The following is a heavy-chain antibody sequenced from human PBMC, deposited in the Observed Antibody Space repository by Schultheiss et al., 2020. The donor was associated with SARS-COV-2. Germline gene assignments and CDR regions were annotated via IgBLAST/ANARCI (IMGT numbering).Heavy chain of an antibody. V-gene: IGHV3-53*01. CDR1: GFTVSSNY. D-gene: IGHD2-15*01. J-gene: IGHJ4*02. CDR2: IYSGGST. Sequence: GGSLRLSCSASGFTVSSNYMSWVRQAPGKGLEWVSVIYSGGSTYYADSVKGRFTISRDNSKNTLYLQMNSLRAEDTAVYYCARDTSSLLLSSWGQGTLVTVSS. CDR3: ARDTSSLLLSS.